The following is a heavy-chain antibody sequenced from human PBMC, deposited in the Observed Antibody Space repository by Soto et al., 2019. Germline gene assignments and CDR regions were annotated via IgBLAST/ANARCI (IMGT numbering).Heavy chain of an antibody. CDR2: ISGGGDTT. CDR1: GFTFNNYA. V-gene: IGHV3-23*01. Sequence: EVQLLESGGGLVQPGGSLRLSCAASGFTFNNYAMTWVRQAPGKGLEWVSAISGGGDTTSYGDSVKGRFTVSRDGSKTTLYLQMSSMRAEDTALYYCAKGRGGSGSLTPRVDFWGQGTLVTVSS. CDR3: AKGRGGSGSLTPRVDF. J-gene: IGHJ4*02. D-gene: IGHD3-10*01.